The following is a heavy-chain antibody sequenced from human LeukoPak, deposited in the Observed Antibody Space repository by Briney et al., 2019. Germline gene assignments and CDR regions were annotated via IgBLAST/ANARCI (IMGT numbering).Heavy chain of an antibody. V-gene: IGHV4-34*01. Sequence: SETLSLTCAVYGGSFSGYYWSWIRQPPGKGLEWIGEINHSGSTNYNPSLKSRVTISVDTSKNQFSLKLSSVTAADTAVCYCARGYAYYYDSSGYYYWFDPWGQGTLVTVSS. CDR3: ARGYAYYYDSSGYYYWFDP. D-gene: IGHD3-22*01. CDR2: INHSGST. J-gene: IGHJ5*02. CDR1: GGSFSGYY.